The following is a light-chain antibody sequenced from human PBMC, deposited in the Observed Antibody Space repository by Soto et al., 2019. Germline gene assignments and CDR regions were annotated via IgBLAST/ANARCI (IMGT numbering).Light chain of an antibody. Sequence: DIQMTQSPSTRSGSVGDRVTIACRASQTITRWLAWYQQKPGKAPKLLIFDASTLEIGVPSRFSGSGYGTEFTLTISSLQPEDFGTYYCQQYHTFWTFGQGTKVDIK. CDR1: QTITRW. V-gene: IGKV1-5*01. CDR3: QQYHTFWT. J-gene: IGKJ1*01. CDR2: DAS.